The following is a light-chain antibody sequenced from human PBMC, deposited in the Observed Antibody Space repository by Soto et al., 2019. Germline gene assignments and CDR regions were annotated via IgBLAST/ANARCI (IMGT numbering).Light chain of an antibody. J-gene: IGKJ5*01. Sequence: EIVLTQSPATLSLSPWERANIWCRSIQSVTTYLAWYQQKPGQAPRLLIYDASDRATGIPARFSGSGSGTDFTLTISSLEPEDFAVYYCQQRSNWPPSITFGQGTRLEIK. V-gene: IGKV3-11*01. CDR2: DAS. CDR1: QSVTTY. CDR3: QQRSNWPPSIT.